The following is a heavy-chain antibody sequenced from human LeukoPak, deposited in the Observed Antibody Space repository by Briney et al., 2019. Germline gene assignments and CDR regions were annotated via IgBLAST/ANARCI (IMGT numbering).Heavy chain of an antibody. CDR3: ATYDYGDYLGPFDY. CDR2: IIPIFGTA. V-gene: IGHV1-69*06. Sequence: ASVKVSCKASGGTFSSYAISWVRQAPGQGLEWMGGIIPIFGTANYAQKFQGRVTITAYKSTSTAYMELSSLRSEDTAVYYCATYDYGDYLGPFDYWGQGTLVTVSS. D-gene: IGHD4-17*01. J-gene: IGHJ4*02. CDR1: GGTFSSYA.